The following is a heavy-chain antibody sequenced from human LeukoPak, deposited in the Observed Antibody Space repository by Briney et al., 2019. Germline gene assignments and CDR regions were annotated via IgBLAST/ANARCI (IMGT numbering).Heavy chain of an antibody. J-gene: IGHJ6*03. CDR3: AKVNDYSNYGGSYCMDV. D-gene: IGHD4-11*01. Sequence: GGSLRLSCAASGFTFSSYSMHWVRQAPGKGLEWVSAISGSGISRYYADSVKGRFTISRDNSKNTLYLQMNSLRAEDTAVYYCAKVNDYSNYGGSYCMDVWGKGTTVTVSS. CDR1: GFTFSSYS. CDR2: ISGSGISR. V-gene: IGHV3-23*01.